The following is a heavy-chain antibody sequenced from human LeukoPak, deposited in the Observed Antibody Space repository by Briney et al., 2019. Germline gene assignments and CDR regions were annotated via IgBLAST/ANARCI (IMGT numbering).Heavy chain of an antibody. Sequence: GGSLRLSCAASGFTFSSYGMHWVRQSPGKGLEWVAFIRYDGSNKYYADSVKGRFTISRDDSKNTLYLQMNSLRAEDTAVYYCAKESESYDSSGSTFDYWGQGTLVTVSS. CDR2: IRYDGSNK. D-gene: IGHD3-22*01. J-gene: IGHJ4*02. CDR1: GFTFSSYG. CDR3: AKESESYDSSGSTFDY. V-gene: IGHV3-30*02.